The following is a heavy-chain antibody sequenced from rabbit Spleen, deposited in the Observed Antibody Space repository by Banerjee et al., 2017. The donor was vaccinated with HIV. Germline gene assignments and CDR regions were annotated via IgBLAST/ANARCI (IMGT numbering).Heavy chain of an antibody. CDR2: IDPLFGTT. CDR1: GFDFSSYG. CDR3: VRDLGYDDYSEKGYFNL. Sequence: QEQLMESGGGLVQPGGSLKLSCKASGFDFSSYGISWVRQAPGKGLEWIGYIDPLFGTTYYANWVNGRFTISSHNAQNTLYLQLNSLTAADTATYFCVRDLGYDDYSEKGYFNLWGQGTLVTVS. J-gene: IGHJ4*01. V-gene: IGHV1S47*01. D-gene: IGHD2-1*01.